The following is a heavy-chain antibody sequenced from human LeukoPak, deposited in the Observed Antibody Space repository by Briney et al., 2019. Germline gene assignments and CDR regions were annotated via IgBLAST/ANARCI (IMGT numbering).Heavy chain of an antibody. CDR3: ARDMGYSSGWYHPSTYYYYGMDV. Sequence: GGSLRLSCAASGVTFSSYEMNWVRQAPGKGLEWVSYISSSGSTIYYADSVKGRFTISRDNAKNSLYLQMNSLRAEDTAVYYCARDMGYSSGWYHPSTYYYYGMDVWGKGTTVTVSS. CDR1: GVTFSSYE. D-gene: IGHD6-19*01. CDR2: ISSSGSTI. J-gene: IGHJ6*04. V-gene: IGHV3-48*03.